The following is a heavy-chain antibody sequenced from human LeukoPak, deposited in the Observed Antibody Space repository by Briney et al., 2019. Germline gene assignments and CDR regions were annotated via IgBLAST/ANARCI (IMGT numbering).Heavy chain of an antibody. CDR1: GFTFSSYA. V-gene: IGHV3-30-3*01. Sequence: GGSLRLSCAASGFTFSSYAMHWVRQAPGKGLEWVAVISYDGSNKYYADSVKGRFTISRDNSKNTLYLQMNSLRAEDTAVYYCARDPPGAAAGTDYWGQGTLVTVSS. CDR2: ISYDGSNK. J-gene: IGHJ4*02. D-gene: IGHD6-13*01. CDR3: ARDPPGAAAGTDY.